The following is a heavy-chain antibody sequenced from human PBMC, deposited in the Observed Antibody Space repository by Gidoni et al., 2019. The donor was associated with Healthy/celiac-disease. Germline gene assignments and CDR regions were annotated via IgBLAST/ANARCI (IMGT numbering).Heavy chain of an antibody. V-gene: IGHV4-39*01. D-gene: IGHD2-2*01. CDR1: GGSISSSSYY. Sequence: QLQLQESGPGLVKPSETLSLTCTVSGGSISSSSYYWGWIRQPPGKGLEWIGSIYYSGSTYYNPSLKSRVTISVDTSKNQFSLKLSSVTAADTAVYYCARHIRVVPAAMGWFDPWGQGTLVTVSS. CDR3: ARHIRVVPAAMGWFDP. J-gene: IGHJ5*02. CDR2: IYYSGST.